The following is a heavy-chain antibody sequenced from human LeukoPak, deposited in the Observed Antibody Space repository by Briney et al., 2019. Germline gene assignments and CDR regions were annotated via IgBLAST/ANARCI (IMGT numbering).Heavy chain of an antibody. CDR3: AREIDFPGGLRIDF. CDR1: GVSMSSYY. Sequence: PSETLSPTCSISGVSMSSYYWNWIRKPAGKGLEWIGRIYVSGSTSYNPSLKSRVTMSIDTSKNQFSLNLNSVTAADTAVYYCAREIDFPGGLRIDFWGQGILVTVSS. J-gene: IGHJ4*02. D-gene: IGHD3/OR15-3a*01. V-gene: IGHV4-4*07. CDR2: IYVSGST.